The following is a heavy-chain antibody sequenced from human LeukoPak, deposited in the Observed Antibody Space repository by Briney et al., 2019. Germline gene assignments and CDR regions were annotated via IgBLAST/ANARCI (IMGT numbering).Heavy chain of an antibody. CDR2: ISGSGGST. V-gene: IGHV3-23*01. Sequence: PGGSLRLSCAASGFTFSSYAMSWVRQAPGKGLEWVSAISGSGGSTYSADSMKGRFTISRDNSKNTLYLQMNSLRAEDTAVYYCAKTLSCSGGSCYSGFDYWGQGTLVTVSS. J-gene: IGHJ4*02. CDR3: AKTLSCSGGSCYSGFDY. D-gene: IGHD2-15*01. CDR1: GFTFSSYA.